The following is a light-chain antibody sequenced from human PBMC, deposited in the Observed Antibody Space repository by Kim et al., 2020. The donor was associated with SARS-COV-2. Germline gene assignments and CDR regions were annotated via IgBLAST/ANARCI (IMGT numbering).Light chain of an antibody. J-gene: IGKJ1*01. CDR3: QQYHSRPPWM. CDR2: DAS. V-gene: IGKV3-15*01. Sequence: DIFLTQSPATLSVSPGDRATLSCRTSEDVRGDLAWYQLRPGQAPRLLIYDASTRATDITARITGSGSGTEFTLTITNLQSEDFSIYYCQQYHSRPPWMFGQGTKVDIK. CDR1: EDVRGD.